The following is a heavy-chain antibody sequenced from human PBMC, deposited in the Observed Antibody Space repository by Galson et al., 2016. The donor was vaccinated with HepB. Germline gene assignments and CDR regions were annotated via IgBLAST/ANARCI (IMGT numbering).Heavy chain of an antibody. CDR3: AKPRRYNHDALHI. CDR2: ISGSGTTT. Sequence: SLRLSCAASGFPFTTSALNWVRRAPGKGLQWVSFISGSGTTTFYTDSVKGRFTISRDNSKNMLYLQMDSLRAEDTAVYSCAKPRRYNHDALHIWGQGTMVTVSS. V-gene: IGHV3-23*01. D-gene: IGHD5-18*01. J-gene: IGHJ3*02. CDR1: GFPFTTSA.